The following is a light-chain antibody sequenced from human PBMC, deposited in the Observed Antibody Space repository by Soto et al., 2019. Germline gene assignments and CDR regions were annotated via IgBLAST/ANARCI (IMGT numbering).Light chain of an antibody. J-gene: IGKJ1*01. CDR1: QSVSSN. V-gene: IGKV3-15*01. Sequence: EIVMTQSPATLSVSPGERATLSCRASQSVSSNLAWYQQKPGQAPRLLIYGAPTSATGIPARFSGSGSGTEFTLTISSLQSEDFAVYYCQQYNNWWTFGQGTKVEIK. CDR2: GAP. CDR3: QQYNNWWT.